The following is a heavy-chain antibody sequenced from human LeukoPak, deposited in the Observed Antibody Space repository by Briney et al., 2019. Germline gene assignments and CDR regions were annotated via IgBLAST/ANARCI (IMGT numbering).Heavy chain of an antibody. CDR2: IKSETDGGTT. V-gene: IGHV3-15*01. Sequence: PGGSLRLSCAASGFTFSNAWMSWVRQAPGKGLEWVGRIKSETDGGTTDYAAPVKGRFTISRDDSKNTLYLQMNSLKTEDTAVYYRTTDTDYGDYYYLDYWGQGTLVTVSS. J-gene: IGHJ4*02. D-gene: IGHD4-17*01. CDR1: GFTFSNAW. CDR3: TTDTDYGDYYYLDY.